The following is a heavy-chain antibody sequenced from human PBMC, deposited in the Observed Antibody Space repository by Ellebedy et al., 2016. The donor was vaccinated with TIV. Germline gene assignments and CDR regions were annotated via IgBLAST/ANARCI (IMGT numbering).Heavy chain of an antibody. CDR2: ISGSGGST. Sequence: GGSLRLXXAASGFTFSSYAMSWVRQAPGKGLEWVSAISGSGGSTYYADSVKGRFTISRDNSKNTLYLQMNSLRAEDTAVYYCASTGRALTDLFDYWGQGTLVTASS. J-gene: IGHJ4*02. CDR1: GFTFSSYA. D-gene: IGHD1-14*01. CDR3: ASTGRALTDLFDY. V-gene: IGHV3-23*01.